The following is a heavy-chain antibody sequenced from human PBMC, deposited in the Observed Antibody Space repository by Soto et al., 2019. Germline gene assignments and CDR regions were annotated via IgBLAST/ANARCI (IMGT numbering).Heavy chain of an antibody. CDR1: GVTVSSDAYY. J-gene: IGHJ6*02. CDR3: ARGGRSWYLRGMDV. Sequence: PSETLSLTCTVSGVTVSSDAYYWSWIRQPPGKGLEWIGNIYHTGSTYYSPSLKSRVDISLDSSTNQFSLKLSSVTAADTAVYYCARGGRSWYLRGMDVWGQGTTVTLSS. CDR2: IYHTGST. V-gene: IGHV4-30-4*08. D-gene: IGHD6-13*01.